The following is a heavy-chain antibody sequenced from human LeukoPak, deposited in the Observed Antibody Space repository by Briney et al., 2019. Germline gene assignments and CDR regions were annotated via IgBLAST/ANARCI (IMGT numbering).Heavy chain of an antibody. CDR2: ISYDGSNK. CDR1: GFTFSSYA. V-gene: IGHV3-30*04. J-gene: IGHJ4*02. D-gene: IGHD3-22*01. Sequence: GRSLRLSCAASGFTFSSYAMHWVRQAPGKGLEWVAVISYDGSNKYYADPVKGRFTISRDNSKNTLYLQMNSLRAEDTAVYYCARDPDSSGYYSLYLDYWGQGTLVTVSS. CDR3: ARDPDSSGYYSLYLDY.